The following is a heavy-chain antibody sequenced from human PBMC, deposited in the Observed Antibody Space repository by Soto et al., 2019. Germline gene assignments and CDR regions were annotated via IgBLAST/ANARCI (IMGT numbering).Heavy chain of an antibody. CDR3: ATGNRLNWNYVSLDY. CDR1: GDTLTELS. D-gene: IGHD1-7*01. Sequence: ASVKVSCKVSGDTLTELSMHWVRQAPGKGLEWMGGFDPEDGETIYAQKFQGRVTMTEDTSTDTAYMELSSLRSEDTAVYYCATGNRLNWNYVSLDYWGQGTLVTVSS. J-gene: IGHJ4*02. CDR2: FDPEDGET. V-gene: IGHV1-24*01.